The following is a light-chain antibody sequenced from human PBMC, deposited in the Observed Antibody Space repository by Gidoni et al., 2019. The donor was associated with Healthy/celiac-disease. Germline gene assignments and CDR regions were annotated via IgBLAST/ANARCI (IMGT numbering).Light chain of an antibody. V-gene: IGKV1-NL1*01. CDR3: QQYDSTPYT. CDR1: QGISNS. J-gene: IGKJ2*01. Sequence: DLQLPHSPSSLSASVGDRVTITCRASQGISNSLAWYQQKPGKAPKLLLYAASRLESGVPSRFSGSGSGTDYTLTISSLQPEDFATYYCQQYDSTPYTFGQGTKLEIK. CDR2: AAS.